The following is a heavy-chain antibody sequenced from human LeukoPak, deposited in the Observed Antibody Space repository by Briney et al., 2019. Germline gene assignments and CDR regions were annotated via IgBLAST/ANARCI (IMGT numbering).Heavy chain of an antibody. CDR3: ARDRGLHFDY. Sequence: GGFLRLSCAASGFTFSSYSMNWVRQAPGKGLEWVSSISSSSSYIYYADSVKGRFTISRDNAKNSLYLQMNSLRAEDTAVYYCARDRGLHFDYWGQGTLVTVSS. V-gene: IGHV3-21*01. CDR2: ISSSSSYI. J-gene: IGHJ4*02. D-gene: IGHD3-10*01. CDR1: GFTFSSYS.